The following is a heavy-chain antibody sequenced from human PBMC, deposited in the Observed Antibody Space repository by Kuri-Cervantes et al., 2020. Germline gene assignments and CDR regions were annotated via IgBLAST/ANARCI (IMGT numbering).Heavy chain of an antibody. V-gene: IGHV3-64*02. CDR3: ARVSIYGSYDFDY. D-gene: IGHD1-26*01. CDR2: ISSNGGST. J-gene: IGHJ4*02. CDR1: GFTFSSYA. Sequence: GGSLRLSCAASGFTFSSYAMHWVRQAPGKGLEYVSAISSNGGSTYYADSVKGRFTISRDNSKNTLYFQMNSLRAEDTAVYYCARVSIYGSYDFDYWGQGTLVTVSS.